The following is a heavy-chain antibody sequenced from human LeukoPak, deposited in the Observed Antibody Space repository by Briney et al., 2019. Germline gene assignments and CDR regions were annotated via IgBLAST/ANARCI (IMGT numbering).Heavy chain of an antibody. CDR2: IYYSGST. Sequence: SETLSLTCTVSGGSISSYYWSWIRQPPGKGLEWIGYIYYSGSTNYNPSLKSRVTISVDTSKNQFSLKLSSVTAADTAVYYCARVPPYSTALNYFDYWGQGTLGTVSS. V-gene: IGHV4-59*01. J-gene: IGHJ4*02. D-gene: IGHD6-13*01. CDR3: ARVPPYSTALNYFDY. CDR1: GGSISSYY.